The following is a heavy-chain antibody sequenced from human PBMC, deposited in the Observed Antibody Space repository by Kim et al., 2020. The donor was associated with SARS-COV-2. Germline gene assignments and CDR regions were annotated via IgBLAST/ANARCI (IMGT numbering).Heavy chain of an antibody. J-gene: IGHJ6*03. CDR3: ARGTRGTHQFWSGYYRERYYYYYYMDV. CDR2: IYYSGST. Sequence: SETLSLTCTVSGGSISSGDYYWSWIRQPPGKGLEWIGYIYYSGSTYYNPSLKSRVTISVDTSKNQFSLKLSSVTAADTAVYYCARGTRGTHQFWSGYYRERYYYYYYMDVWGKGTTVTVSS. CDR1: GGSISSGDYY. V-gene: IGHV4-30-4*01. D-gene: IGHD3-3*01.